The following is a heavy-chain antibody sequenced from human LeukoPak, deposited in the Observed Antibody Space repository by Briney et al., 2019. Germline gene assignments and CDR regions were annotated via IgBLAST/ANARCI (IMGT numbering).Heavy chain of an antibody. CDR1: GGSVSSGSYY. Sequence: SETLSLTCTVSGGSVSSGSYYWSWVRQPPGKGLEWIGYIYYSGSTNYNPSLKSRVTISVDTPKNQFSLKLSSVTAADTAVYYWARGGGREDSGWYWDFDYWGQGTLVTVSS. J-gene: IGHJ4*02. D-gene: IGHD6-19*01. CDR3: ARGGGREDSGWYWDFDY. V-gene: IGHV4-61*01. CDR2: IYYSGST.